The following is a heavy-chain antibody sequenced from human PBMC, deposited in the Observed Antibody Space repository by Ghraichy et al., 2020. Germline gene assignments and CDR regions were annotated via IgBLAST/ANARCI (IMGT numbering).Heavy chain of an antibody. CDR3: ARGKVGGDYGDHYYFDY. J-gene: IGHJ4*02. D-gene: IGHD4-17*01. CDR1: GGSFSGYY. CDR2: INHSGST. V-gene: IGHV4-34*01. Sequence: LSLTCAVYGGSFSGYYWSWIRQPPGKGLEWIGEINHSGSTNYNPSLKSRVTISVDTSKNQFSLKLSSVTAADTAVYYWARGKVGGDYGDHYYFDYWGQGTLVTVSS.